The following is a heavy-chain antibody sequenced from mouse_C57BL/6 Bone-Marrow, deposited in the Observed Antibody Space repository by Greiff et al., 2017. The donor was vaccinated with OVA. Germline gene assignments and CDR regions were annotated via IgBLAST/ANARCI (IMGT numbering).Heavy chain of an antibody. D-gene: IGHD1-1*02. Sequence: EVKLQESGPGLVKPSQSLTLTCSVTGYSITSGYYRNWIRQFPGNKLEWMGYIRYDGSNNYNPSLKNRISITRDTSKNQFFLKLNSVTTEDTATYYCAKGSMGFPAWFAYWGQGTLVTVSA. V-gene: IGHV3-6*01. CDR2: IRYDGSN. CDR3: AKGSMGFPAWFAY. J-gene: IGHJ3*01. CDR1: GYSITSGYY.